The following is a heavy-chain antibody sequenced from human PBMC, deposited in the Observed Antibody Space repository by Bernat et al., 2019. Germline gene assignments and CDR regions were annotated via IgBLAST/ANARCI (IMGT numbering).Heavy chain of an antibody. CDR2: ISYDGSNK. V-gene: IGHV3-30*18. J-gene: IGHJ6*02. CDR1: GFTFSSYG. CDR3: AKDRFTCPENTSCGVAYGMDV. D-gene: IGHD3-3*01. Sequence: QVQLVESGGGVVQPGRSLRLSCAASGFTFSSYGMHWVRQAPGKGLEWVAVISYDGSNKYYADSVKGRFTISRDNSKNTLYLQMNSLKAEDTAVYYCAKDRFTCPENTSCGVAYGMDVWGQGTTVTVSS.